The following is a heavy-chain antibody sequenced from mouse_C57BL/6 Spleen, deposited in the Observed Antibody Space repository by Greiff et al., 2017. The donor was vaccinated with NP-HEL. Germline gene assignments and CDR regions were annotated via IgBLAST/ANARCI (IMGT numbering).Heavy chain of an antibody. CDR3: ASGGLLPDYAMDY. J-gene: IGHJ4*01. Sequence: QVQLQHPGAELVRPGTSVKLSCKASGYTFTSYWMHWVKQRPGQGLEWIGVIDPSDSYTNYNQKFKGKATLTVDTSSSTAYMQLSSLTSEDSAVYYCASGGLLPDYAMDYWGQGTSVTVAS. CDR2: IDPSDSYT. V-gene: IGHV1-59*01. CDR1: GYTFTSYW. D-gene: IGHD2-3*01.